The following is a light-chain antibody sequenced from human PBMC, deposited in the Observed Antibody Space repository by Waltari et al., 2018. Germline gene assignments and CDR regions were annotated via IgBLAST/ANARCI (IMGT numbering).Light chain of an antibody. Sequence: QSTLTQPASVSGSPGQSVTISCTATSGDVGGSKYVSWYQQYPGKVPKLIIHDVDERPSGVSNRFFGSKSDNTASLTISGLQAEDEADYYCCSYAGSNTLVFGGGTKLTVL. V-gene: IGLV2-23*02. J-gene: IGLJ2*01. CDR1: SGDVGGSKY. CDR2: DVD. CDR3: CSYAGSNTLV.